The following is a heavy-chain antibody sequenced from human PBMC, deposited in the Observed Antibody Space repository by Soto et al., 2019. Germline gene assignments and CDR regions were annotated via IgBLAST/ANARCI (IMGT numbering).Heavy chain of an antibody. D-gene: IGHD6-25*01. V-gene: IGHV1-3*01. Sequence: GASVKVSCKASGYTFTSYAMHWVRQAPGQRLEWMGWINAGNGNTKYSQKFQGRVTITRDTSASTAYMELSSLRSEDTAVYYCARGSGKGSDYYYYYGMDVWGQGTTVTVPS. CDR3: ARGSGKGSDYYYYYGMDV. CDR2: INAGNGNT. J-gene: IGHJ6*02. CDR1: GYTFTSYA.